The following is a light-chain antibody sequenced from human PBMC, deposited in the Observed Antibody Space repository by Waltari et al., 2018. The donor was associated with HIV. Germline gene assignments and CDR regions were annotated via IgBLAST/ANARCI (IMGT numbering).Light chain of an antibody. Sequence: SASVGDRFTIACRASQGINKYLNWYRQKPGKAPELLIYAASNLQSGVPSRFSASGSGTDFTLTITSLQPEDFATYYCQQTYSTPTTFGQGTKLE. CDR2: AAS. CDR1: QGINKY. V-gene: IGKV1-39*01. J-gene: IGKJ2*01. CDR3: QQTYSTPTT.